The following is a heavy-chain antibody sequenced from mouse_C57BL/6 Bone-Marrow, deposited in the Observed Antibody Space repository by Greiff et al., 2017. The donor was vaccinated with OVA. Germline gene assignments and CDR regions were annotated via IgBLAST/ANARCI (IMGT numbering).Heavy chain of an antibody. Sequence: EVQVVESGGGLVQPGGSLKLSCAASGFTFSDYYMYWVRQTPEKRLEWVAYISNGGGSTYYPDTVKGRFTISRDNAKNTLYLQMSRLKSEDTAMYYCARGTKDYFDYWGQGTTLTVSS. CDR2: ISNGGGST. CDR1: GFTFSDYY. V-gene: IGHV5-12*01. D-gene: IGHD1-3*01. CDR3: ARGTKDYFDY. J-gene: IGHJ2*01.